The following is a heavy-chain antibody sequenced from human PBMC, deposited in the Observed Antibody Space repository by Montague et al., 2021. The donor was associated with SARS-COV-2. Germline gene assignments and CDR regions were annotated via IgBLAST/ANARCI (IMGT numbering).Heavy chain of an antibody. V-gene: IGHV4-59*12. CDR2: IYYSGST. CDR3: ARAPYYGPGKPYQFDY. D-gene: IGHD3-10*01. Sequence: SETLSLTCTVSGGSISNYHWNWIRQPPGKGLEWIAYIYYSGSTNYNPSLQSRVTISVDTSRNQFSLRLTSVTVADTAVYYCARAPYYGPGKPYQFDYWGRGTLVTVSS. CDR1: GGSISNYH. J-gene: IGHJ4*02.